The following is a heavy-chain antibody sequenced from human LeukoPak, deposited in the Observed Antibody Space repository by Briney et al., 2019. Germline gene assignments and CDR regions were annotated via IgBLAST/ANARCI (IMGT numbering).Heavy chain of an antibody. V-gene: IGHV5-51*01. CDR3: ARAVAGTWYYSHMDV. Sequence: GESLKISCKGSGYSFTTYWVGWGRQMPGKGVEWMGIVYPGDSDTTYSPSFQGQVTISVDKSISTAYLQWSSLKASDTAMYYCARAVAGTWYYSHMDVWGKGTTVTVSS. CDR2: VYPGDSDT. J-gene: IGHJ6*03. CDR1: GYSFTTYW. D-gene: IGHD6-19*01.